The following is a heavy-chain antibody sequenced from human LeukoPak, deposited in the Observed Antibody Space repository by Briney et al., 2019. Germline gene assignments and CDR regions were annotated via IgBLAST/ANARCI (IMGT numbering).Heavy chain of an antibody. V-gene: IGHV4-59*08. D-gene: IGHD6-6*01. J-gene: IGHJ4*02. Sequence: PSETLSLTCSVSGLSISSLYWSWIRQPPGKGLEWIGYIYYTGSTNYNPSLKSRVTMFVDMPKNQFSLRLSSVTAADTAVYYCASHRAYSSSSPFDYWGQGTLVTVSS. CDR1: GLSISSLY. CDR3: ASHRAYSSSSPFDY. CDR2: IYYTGST.